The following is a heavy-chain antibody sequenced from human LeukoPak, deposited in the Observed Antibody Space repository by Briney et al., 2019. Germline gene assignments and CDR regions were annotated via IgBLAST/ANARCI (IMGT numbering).Heavy chain of an antibody. CDR3: ARGGYYGSGSFPDY. Sequence: ASVKVSCKASGYSFASFGINWVRQAPGQGLEWMGWISAYNGDTNYAQNLQGRVTMTTDTSTSTAYMDLRSLTSDDTAVYYCARGGYYGSGSFPDYWGQGTLVTDSS. CDR2: ISAYNGDT. V-gene: IGHV1-18*01. D-gene: IGHD3-10*01. J-gene: IGHJ4*02. CDR1: GYSFASFG.